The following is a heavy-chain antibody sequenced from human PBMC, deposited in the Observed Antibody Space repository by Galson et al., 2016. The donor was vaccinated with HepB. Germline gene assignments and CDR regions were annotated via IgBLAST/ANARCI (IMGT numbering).Heavy chain of an antibody. CDR2: ISPRGIT. V-gene: IGHV4-34*01. Sequence: SETLSLTCDVSRGSFSGYYWNWIRQPPQLGLEWIGEISPRGITNYNPSLRSRVTISADESKKQFSLNLTSVTAADTGVYYCARGRRYFDNSKNLDYWSQGTLVSVS. CDR1: RGSFSGYY. CDR3: ARGRRYFDNSKNLDY. J-gene: IGHJ4*02. D-gene: IGHD3-9*01.